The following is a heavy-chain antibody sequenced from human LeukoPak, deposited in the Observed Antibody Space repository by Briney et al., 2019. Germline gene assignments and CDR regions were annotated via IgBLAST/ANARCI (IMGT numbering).Heavy chain of an antibody. V-gene: IGHV1-2*02. J-gene: IGHJ4*02. CDR3: ARALTIFGVVNVVGY. CDR2: INPNSGGT. Sequence: GASVKVSCKASGYTFTGYYMHWERQAPGQGLEWMGWINPNSGGTNYAQKFQGRVTMTRDTSISTAYMELSRLRSDDTAVYYCARALTIFGVVNVVGYWGQGTLVTVSS. CDR1: GYTFTGYY. D-gene: IGHD3-3*01.